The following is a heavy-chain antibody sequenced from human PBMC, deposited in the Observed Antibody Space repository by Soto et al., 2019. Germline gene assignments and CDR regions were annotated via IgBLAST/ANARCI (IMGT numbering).Heavy chain of an antibody. CDR3: ARSDCYGVCRGKWLDP. Sequence: QVQLQESGPGLVKPSGTLSLTCAVSGGSISSDDWWTWVRQTPGQGLGWIGEIYPSGTTNYNPSLMSRVTIAVDKAKSQFSLRLDSVAAADTAVYYCARSDCYGVCRGKWLDPWGQGILVTLSS. D-gene: IGHD2-21*02. J-gene: IGHJ5*02. CDR1: GGSISSDDW. V-gene: IGHV4-4*02. CDR2: IYPSGTT.